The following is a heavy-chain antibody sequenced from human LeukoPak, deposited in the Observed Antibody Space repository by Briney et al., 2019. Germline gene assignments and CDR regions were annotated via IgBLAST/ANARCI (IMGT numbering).Heavy chain of an antibody. CDR2: IKQDGSEK. Sequence: PGGSLRLSCAASGFTFSSYWMSWVRQAPGKGLEWVANIKQDGSEKYYVDSVKGRFTISRDNAKNSLYLQMNSLRAEDTAVYYCATSGYYYYLDYWGQGTLVTVSS. D-gene: IGHD3-3*01. J-gene: IGHJ4*02. V-gene: IGHV3-7*01. CDR1: GFTFSSYW. CDR3: ATSGYYYYLDY.